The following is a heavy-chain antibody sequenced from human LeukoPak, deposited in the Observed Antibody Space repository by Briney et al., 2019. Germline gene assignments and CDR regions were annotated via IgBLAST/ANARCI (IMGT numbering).Heavy chain of an antibody. D-gene: IGHD1-14*01. J-gene: IGHJ5*02. Sequence: SETLSLTCTVSGYSISSGYYWGWIRQPPGKGLEWIGSIYYSGSTYYNPSLKSRVTISVDTSKNQFSLKLSSVTAADTAVYYCARTPEQGFDPWGQGTLVTVSS. CDR1: GYSISSGYY. CDR2: IYYSGST. CDR3: ARTPEQGFDP. V-gene: IGHV4-38-2*02.